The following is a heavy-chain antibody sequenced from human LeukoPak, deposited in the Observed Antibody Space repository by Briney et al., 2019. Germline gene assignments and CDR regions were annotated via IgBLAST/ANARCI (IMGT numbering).Heavy chain of an antibody. CDR3: ARDRSGWYYFDY. J-gene: IGHJ4*02. D-gene: IGHD6-19*01. CDR1: GFTFDDYG. CDR2: INWNGGST. V-gene: IGHV3-20*04. Sequence: GGSLRLSCAASGFTFDDYGMSWVRQAPGKGLEWVSGINWNGGSTGYADSVKGRFTISRDNAKNSLCLQMNSLRAEDTALYYCARDRSGWYYFDYWGQGTLVTVSS.